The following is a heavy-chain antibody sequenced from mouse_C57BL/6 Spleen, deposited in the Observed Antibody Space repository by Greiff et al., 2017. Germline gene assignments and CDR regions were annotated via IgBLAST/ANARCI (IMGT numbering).Heavy chain of an antibody. CDR1: GYTFTTYP. CDR3: ARGGYDYADPPFDY. Sequence: QVQLKQSGAELVKPGASVKMSCKASGYTFTTYPIEWMKQNHGKSLEWIGNFYPYNDDTKYNEKFKGKATLTVDKSSSTVYLELSRLTSDDSAVYYCARGGYDYADPPFDYWGQGTTLTVSS. V-gene: IGHV1-47*01. J-gene: IGHJ2*01. D-gene: IGHD2-4*01. CDR2: FYPYNDDT.